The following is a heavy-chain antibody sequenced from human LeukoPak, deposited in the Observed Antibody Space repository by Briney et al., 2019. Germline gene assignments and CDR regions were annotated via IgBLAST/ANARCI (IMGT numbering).Heavy chain of an antibody. D-gene: IGHD2-15*01. CDR2: IDWNNGDK. Sequence: GRSLRLSCAASGFTFGDYAMHWVRQVPGKGLEWVAGIDWNNGDKGYADSVKGRFTISRDNAKNSLSLQMTSLRVEDTAFYSCVKDRTSGGYYYMDVWGKGTTVTVS. CDR1: GFTFGDYA. CDR3: VKDRTSGGYYYMDV. J-gene: IGHJ6*03. V-gene: IGHV3-9*01.